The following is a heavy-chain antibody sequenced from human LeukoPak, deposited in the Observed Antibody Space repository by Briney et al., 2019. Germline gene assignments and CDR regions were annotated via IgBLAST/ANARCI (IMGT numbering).Heavy chain of an antibody. Sequence: ASVKVSCKASGGTFTSYDINWVRQATGQGLEWMGWMNPNSGNTGYAQKFQGRVTITRNTSISTAYMELSSLRSEDTAVYYCAREGRSGSYLGFDPWGQGTLVTVSS. CDR3: AREGRSGSYLGFDP. CDR2: MNPNSGNT. J-gene: IGHJ5*02. V-gene: IGHV1-8*03. D-gene: IGHD1-26*01. CDR1: GGTFTSYD.